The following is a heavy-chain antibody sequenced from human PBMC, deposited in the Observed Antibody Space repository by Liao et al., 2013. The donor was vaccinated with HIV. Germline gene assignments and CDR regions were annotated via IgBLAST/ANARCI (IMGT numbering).Heavy chain of an antibody. CDR1: GGSINTGGYY. J-gene: IGHJ4*02. V-gene: IGHV4-61*02. Sequence: QVQLQESGPGLVKPSQTVSLTCAVSGGSINTGGYYWNWIRQPAGKGLEWIGRIYPAGSTNYNPSLKSRVSISVDTSKNHFSLRLSSVTAADTAVYYCARDGQLGDYWGQGTLVTVSS. D-gene: IGHD6-13*01. CDR2: IYPAGST. CDR3: ARDGQLGDY.